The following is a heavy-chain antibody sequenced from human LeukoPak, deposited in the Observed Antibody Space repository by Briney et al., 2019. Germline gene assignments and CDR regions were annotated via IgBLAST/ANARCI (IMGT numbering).Heavy chain of an antibody. D-gene: IGHD3-3*01. CDR3: AREGSDFWTEGTPPL. CDR1: GYSISSGHD. J-gene: IGHJ4*02. Sequence: SETLSLTCAVSGYSISSGHDWGGIGPPPGKGQAWIGHIFHNGNTYYNPSLQRRVTISVDRSKNQFSLSMTSVTTADTAVYYCAREGSDFWTEGTPPLWGQGTLVIVS. V-gene: IGHV4-38-2*02. CDR2: IFHNGNT.